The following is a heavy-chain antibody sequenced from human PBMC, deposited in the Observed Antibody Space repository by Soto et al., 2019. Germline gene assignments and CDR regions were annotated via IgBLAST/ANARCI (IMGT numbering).Heavy chain of an antibody. J-gene: IGHJ6*02. CDR3: ARMIITGTTLDYYYGMDV. D-gene: IGHD1-7*01. CDR2: IIPIFGTA. CDR1: GSTFSSYA. V-gene: IGHV1-69*13. Sequence: GASVKVSCKSSGSTFSSYAISWVRQAPGQGLEWMGGIIPIFGTANYAQKFQGRVTITADESTSTAYMELSSLRSEDTAVYYCARMIITGTTLDYYYGMDVWGQGTTVTVSS.